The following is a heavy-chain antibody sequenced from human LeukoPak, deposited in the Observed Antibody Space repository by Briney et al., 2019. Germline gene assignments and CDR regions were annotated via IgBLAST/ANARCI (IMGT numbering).Heavy chain of an antibody. Sequence: SETLSLTCTVSGYSISSGYFWVWIRQPPGKGLEWIGSIYHSGSPYYNPSLKSRVTISVDTSKNQFSLKLTSVTAADTAVYYCATDRSVTMIVDFWGQGPLVTVSS. J-gene: IGHJ4*02. CDR3: ATDRSVTMIVDF. CDR1: GYSISSGYF. V-gene: IGHV4-38-2*02. CDR2: IYHSGSP. D-gene: IGHD3-22*01.